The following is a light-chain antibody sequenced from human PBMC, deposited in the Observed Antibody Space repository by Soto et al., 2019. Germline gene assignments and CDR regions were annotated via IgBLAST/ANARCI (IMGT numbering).Light chain of an antibody. CDR1: QAIGND. CDR2: AAS. V-gene: IGKV1-17*01. Sequence: DIQMTQSPSSLSASVRDRVTITCRASQAIGNDLGGDQQKPGKAPKRLIYAASSLQSGVPSRFSGSGSGTEFTLTISSLQPEDFATYYCLQHNTYPWTFGQGTKVEIK. J-gene: IGKJ1*01. CDR3: LQHNTYPWT.